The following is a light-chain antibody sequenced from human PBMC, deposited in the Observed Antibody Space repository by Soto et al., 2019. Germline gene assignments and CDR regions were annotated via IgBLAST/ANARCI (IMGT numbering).Light chain of an antibody. V-gene: IGKV1-39*01. CDR3: QQSDSAPFT. Sequence: DIQMTQSPSSLSASVGDRVTITCRASQSISSYLNWYQQKPGKVPKLLIYAASSLQSGVPSRFSGSGSGTHFTPTIRGLQPEDFATYYCQQSDSAPFTFGQGTRLEIK. J-gene: IGKJ5*01. CDR1: QSISSY. CDR2: AAS.